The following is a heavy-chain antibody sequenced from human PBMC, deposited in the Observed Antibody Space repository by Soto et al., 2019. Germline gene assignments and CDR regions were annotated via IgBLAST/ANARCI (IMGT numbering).Heavy chain of an antibody. CDR3: ARRYGGSSLDY. CDR1: GYIFTTNW. CDR2: IYPSDSDT. D-gene: IGHD1-26*01. J-gene: IGHJ4*02. Sequence: EVQLVQSGAEVKKTGESLKISCKGSGYIFTTNWIAWLRQMPGKGLEWMGIIYPSDSDTRYSPSFQGQVTISADKSTNTAYLQWSSLKASDTAIYFCARRYGGSSLDYWGQGTLVTVSS. V-gene: IGHV5-51*01.